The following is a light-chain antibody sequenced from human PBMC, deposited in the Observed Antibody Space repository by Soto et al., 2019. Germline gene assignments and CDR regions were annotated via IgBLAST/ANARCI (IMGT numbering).Light chain of an antibody. Sequence: DIHMTQSPSSLSASVGDRVTITCRASQGISSYLNWYQQKPGKAPKLLIYAASSLQSGVPSRFSGSGSGTDFTLTISSLQPEDFATYYCQQSYSTPLTFGGGTKVDIK. CDR2: AAS. V-gene: IGKV1-39*01. CDR1: QGISSY. J-gene: IGKJ4*01. CDR3: QQSYSTPLT.